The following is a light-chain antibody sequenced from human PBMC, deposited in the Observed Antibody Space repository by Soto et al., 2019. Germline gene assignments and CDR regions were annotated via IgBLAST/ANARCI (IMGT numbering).Light chain of an antibody. CDR2: DVS. CDR1: QSVSSSY. V-gene: IGKV3-20*01. J-gene: IGKJ1*01. CDR3: QQYGSSPT. Sequence: EIVLTQSPGTLSLSPGERATLSCRSSQSVSSSYLAWYQQKPGQAPRLLIYDVSSRATGIPDRFSGSGSGTAFTFTISRMEREDFAVYYCQQYGSSPTFGQGTKVDIK.